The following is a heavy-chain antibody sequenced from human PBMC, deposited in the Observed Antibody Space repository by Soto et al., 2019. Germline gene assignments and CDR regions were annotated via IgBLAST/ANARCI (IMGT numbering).Heavy chain of an antibody. D-gene: IGHD6-6*01. V-gene: IGHV3-23*01. CDR1: GFTFSSYA. CDR3: AKGGPDRAYSSSSFSESGYGVGY. Sequence: GGSLRLSCAASGFTFSSYAMSWVRQAPGKGLEWVSAISGSGGSTYYADSVKGRFTISRDNSKNTLYLQMNSLRAEDTAVYYCAKGGPDRAYSSSSFSESGYGVGYWGQGTLVTVSS. CDR2: ISGSGGST. J-gene: IGHJ4*02.